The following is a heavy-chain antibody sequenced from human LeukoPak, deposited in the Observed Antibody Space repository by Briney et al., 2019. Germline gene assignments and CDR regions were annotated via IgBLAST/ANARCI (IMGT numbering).Heavy chain of an antibody. J-gene: IGHJ3*02. V-gene: IGHV5-51*01. CDR2: IYPGDSDT. CDR1: GYSFTSYW. D-gene: IGHD5-24*01. CDR3: ARLGGRDGYNPEFHAFDI. Sequence: GESLKISCKGSGYSFTSYWIGWVRQMPGKGLEWMGIIYPGDSDTRYSPSFQGQVTISADKSISTAYLQWSSLKASDTAMYYCARLGGRDGYNPEFHAFDIWGQGTMVTVSS.